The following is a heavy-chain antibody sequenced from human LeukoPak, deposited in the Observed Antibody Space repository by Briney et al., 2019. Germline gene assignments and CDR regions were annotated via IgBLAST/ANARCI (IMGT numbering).Heavy chain of an antibody. CDR3: AREGVAAADY. D-gene: IGHD6-13*01. J-gene: IGHJ4*02. V-gene: IGHV4-34*01. CDR2: INHSGST. Sequence: SETLSLTCAVYGGSFSGYYWSWIRQPPGKGLEWIGEINHSGSTNYNPSLKSRVTISVDTSKNQFSLKVNSVTAADTAVYYCAREGVAAADYWGQGTQVTVSS. CDR1: GGSFSGYY.